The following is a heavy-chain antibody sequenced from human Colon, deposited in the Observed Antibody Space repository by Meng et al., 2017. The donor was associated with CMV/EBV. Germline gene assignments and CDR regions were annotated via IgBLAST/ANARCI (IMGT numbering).Heavy chain of an antibody. CDR2: IYYSGST. CDR3: ARVRIPYNWFDP. J-gene: IGHJ5*02. D-gene: IGHD2-21*01. CDR1: GGSISSTSYY. V-gene: IGHV4-31*03. Sequence: SETLSLTCNVFGGSISSTSYYWAWIRQHPGKGLEWIGYIYYSGSTYYNPSLKSRVTISVDTSKNQFSLKLSSVTAADTAVYYCARVRIPYNWFDPWGQGTLVTVSS.